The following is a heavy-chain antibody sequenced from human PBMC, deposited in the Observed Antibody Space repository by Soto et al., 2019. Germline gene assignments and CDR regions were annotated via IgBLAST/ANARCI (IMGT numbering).Heavy chain of an antibody. V-gene: IGHV1-69*13. CDR3: ARAWVAVVVVAATRGMDV. D-gene: IGHD2-15*01. CDR1: GGTFSSYA. Sequence: GASVKVSCKASGGTFSSYAISWVRQAPGQGLEWMGGTIPIFGTANYAQKFQGRVTITADESTSTAYMELSSLRSEDTAVYYCARAWVAVVVVAATRGMDVWGQGTTVTVSS. CDR2: TIPIFGTA. J-gene: IGHJ6*02.